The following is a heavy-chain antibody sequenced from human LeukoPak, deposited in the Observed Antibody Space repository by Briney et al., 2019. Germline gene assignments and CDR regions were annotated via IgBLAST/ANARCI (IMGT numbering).Heavy chain of an antibody. Sequence: GGSLRLSCAASGLTFSSHNMNWVRQAPGKGLEWISFINFKSEDIRYADSVEGRFIISRDNARKSLYLHMNSLRAEDTAVYYCARDKDYASDMWGQGTMVTVAS. D-gene: IGHD4-11*01. CDR1: GLTFSSHN. J-gene: IGHJ3*02. V-gene: IGHV3-48*01. CDR3: ARDKDYASDM. CDR2: INFKSEDI.